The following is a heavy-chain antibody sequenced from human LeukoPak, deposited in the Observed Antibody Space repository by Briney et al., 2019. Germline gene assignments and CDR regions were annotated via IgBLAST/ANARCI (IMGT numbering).Heavy chain of an antibody. J-gene: IGHJ4*02. V-gene: IGHV4-59*08. D-gene: IGHD3-22*01. Sequence: SETLSLTCTVSGGSISSYYWSWIRQPPGKGLEWIGYIYYSGSTNYNPSLKSRVTISVDTSKNQFSLKLSSVTAADTAVYYCARHYDSSGFYFDYWGQGTLVTVSS. CDR3: ARHYDSSGFYFDY. CDR1: GGSISSYY. CDR2: IYYSGST.